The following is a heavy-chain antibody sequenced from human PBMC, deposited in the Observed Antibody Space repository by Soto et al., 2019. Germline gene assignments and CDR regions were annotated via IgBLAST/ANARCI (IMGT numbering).Heavy chain of an antibody. J-gene: IGHJ6*02. Sequence: GASVKVSCKASGGTFSRYAISWVRQAPGQGLEWMGGIIPIFGTANYAQKFQGRVTITADESTSTAYMELSSLRSEDTAVYYCARVVRRILVVPAAPYYGMDVWGQGTTVPVYS. CDR3: ARVVRRILVVPAAPYYGMDV. CDR1: GGTFSRYA. CDR2: IIPIFGTA. V-gene: IGHV1-69*13. D-gene: IGHD2-2*01.